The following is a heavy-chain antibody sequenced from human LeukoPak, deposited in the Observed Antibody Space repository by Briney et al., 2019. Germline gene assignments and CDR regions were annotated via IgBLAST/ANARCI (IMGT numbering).Heavy chain of an antibody. CDR2: MNPNSGNT. CDR3: ARGRRRGYGGAIDI. Sequence: ASVKVSCKASGYTFTSYDINWVRQATGQGLEWMGWMNPNSGNTGYAQKFQGRVTMTRNTSISTAYMEMSSLRSEDTAVYYCARGRRRGYGGAIDIWGQGTMVTVSS. J-gene: IGHJ3*02. D-gene: IGHD5-12*01. CDR1: GYTFTSYD. V-gene: IGHV1-8*01.